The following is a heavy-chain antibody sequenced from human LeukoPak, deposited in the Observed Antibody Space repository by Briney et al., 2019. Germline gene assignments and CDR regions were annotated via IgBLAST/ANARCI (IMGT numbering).Heavy chain of an antibody. V-gene: IGHV4-61*10. CDR1: GGSISSGSYY. J-gene: IGHJ5*02. CDR3: ARGYYYDRGWFDP. CDR2: IYYSGST. Sequence: SETLSLTCTVSGGSISSGSYYWSWIRQPAGKGLEWIGYIYYSGSTNYNPTLKSRVTISVDTSKNQFSLKLSSVTAADTAVYYCARGYYYDRGWFDPWGQGTLVTVSS. D-gene: IGHD3-22*01.